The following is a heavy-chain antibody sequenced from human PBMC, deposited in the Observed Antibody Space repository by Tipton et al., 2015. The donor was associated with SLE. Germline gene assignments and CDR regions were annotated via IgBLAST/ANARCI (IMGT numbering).Heavy chain of an antibody. J-gene: IGHJ4*02. V-gene: IGHV4-31*03. D-gene: IGHD3-10*01. CDR3: AREHASGSYYNY. Sequence: TLSLTCTVSGGSIGNFYWTWIRQRPGKGLEWIGYVYYTGSTYYNPSLKSRITISVDTSKNQFSLKLTSVTAADTAVYYCAREHASGSYYNYWGQGTLVTVSS. CDR2: VYYTGST. CDR1: GGSIGNFY.